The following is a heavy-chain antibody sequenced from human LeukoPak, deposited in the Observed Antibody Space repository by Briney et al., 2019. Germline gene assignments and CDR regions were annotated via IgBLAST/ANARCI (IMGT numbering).Heavy chain of an antibody. V-gene: IGHV4-39*01. Sequence: SETLSLTCTASGGSISSCSFNCGWIRQPPGKGLEWIGSIYYSGSTYYNPSLKSRVTISVDTSKNQFSLKLSSVTAADTAVNYRARLGVGYIPTLYWGQGTLVTVSS. CDR2: IYYSGST. CDR3: ARLGVGYIPTLY. J-gene: IGHJ4*02. CDR1: GGSISSCSFN. D-gene: IGHD5-24*01.